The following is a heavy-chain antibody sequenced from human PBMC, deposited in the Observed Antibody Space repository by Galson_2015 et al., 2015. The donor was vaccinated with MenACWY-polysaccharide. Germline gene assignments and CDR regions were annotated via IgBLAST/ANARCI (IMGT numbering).Heavy chain of an antibody. V-gene: IGHV3-48*01. CDR2: ISSSSGTT. CDR1: GFTFSSNS. Sequence: SLRLSCAASGFTFSSNSMNWVRQAPGKGLEWVTYISSSSGTTYYADSVKGRFTISRDDAKNSLYLQMNSLRAEDTAVYYCASTSPNSFWGQGTRVIVSS. CDR3: ASTSPNSF. J-gene: IGHJ4*02. D-gene: IGHD2-21*01.